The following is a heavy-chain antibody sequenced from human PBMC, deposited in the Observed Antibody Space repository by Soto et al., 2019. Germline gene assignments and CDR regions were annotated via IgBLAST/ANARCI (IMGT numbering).Heavy chain of an antibody. CDR3: AREKVATTDY. D-gene: IGHD5-12*01. V-gene: IGHV4-34*01. CDR1: GGSFSGYY. J-gene: IGHJ4*02. Sequence: NPSETLSLTCAVYGGSFSGYYWSWIRQPPGKGLEWIGEINHSGSTNYNPSLKSRVTISVDTSKNQFSLKLSSVTAADTAGDDCAREKVATTDYWGQGTLVT. CDR2: INHSGST.